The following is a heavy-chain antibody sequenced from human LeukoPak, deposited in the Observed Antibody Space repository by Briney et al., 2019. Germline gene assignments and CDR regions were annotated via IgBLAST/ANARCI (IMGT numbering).Heavy chain of an antibody. V-gene: IGHV4-61*02. CDR3: ARGTTVTSSGYFQH. J-gene: IGHJ1*01. CDR2: IYTGGST. D-gene: IGHD4-17*01. Sequence: SQTLSLTCTVSGGSVSSGSYYWSWIRQPAGKGLEWIGRIYTGGSTNYNPSLKSRVTISVDTSKNQFSLKLNSVTAADTAVYYCARGTTVTSSGYFQHWGQGTLVNVSS. CDR1: GGSVSSGSYY.